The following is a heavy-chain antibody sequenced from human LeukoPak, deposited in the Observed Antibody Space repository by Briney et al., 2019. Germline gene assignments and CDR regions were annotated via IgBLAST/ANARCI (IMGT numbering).Heavy chain of an antibody. V-gene: IGHV3-48*01. CDR2: ISSSSSTI. CDR1: GFTFSSSS. Sequence: PGGSLRLSCAASGFTFSSSSMNWVRQAPGKGLEWVSYISSSSSTIYYADSVKGRFTISRDNAKNSLYLQMNSLRAEDTAVYYCARVRYGSGSYYKGGWYFDYWGQGTLVTVSS. CDR3: ARVRYGSGSYYKGGWYFDY. D-gene: IGHD3-10*01. J-gene: IGHJ4*02.